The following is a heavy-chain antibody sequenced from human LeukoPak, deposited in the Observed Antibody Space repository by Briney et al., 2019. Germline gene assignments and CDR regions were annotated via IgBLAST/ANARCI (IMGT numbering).Heavy chain of an antibody. Sequence: PGGSLRLSCAASGFTFSSYGMHWVRRAPGKGLEWVAFIRYDGSNKYYADSVKGRFTISRDNSKNTLYLQMNSLRAEDTAVYYCAKDKGPNNWNDVWYFDYWGQGTLVTVSS. V-gene: IGHV3-30*02. CDR3: AKDKGPNNWNDVWYFDY. CDR2: IRYDGSNK. J-gene: IGHJ4*02. D-gene: IGHD1-20*01. CDR1: GFTFSSYG.